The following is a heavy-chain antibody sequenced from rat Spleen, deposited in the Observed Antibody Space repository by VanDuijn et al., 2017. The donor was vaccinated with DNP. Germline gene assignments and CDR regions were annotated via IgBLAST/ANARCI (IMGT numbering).Heavy chain of an antibody. V-gene: IGHV3-3*01. Sequence: EVQLQESGPGLVKPSQSLSLTCSVTGYSITSSYRWNWIRKFPGNKLEWMGYINSAGSTNYNPSLKSRIPITRDTSKNQFFLQVNSVTTEDTATYYCTRIGDLHNGGDGDALDAWGQGTSVTVSS. CDR3: TRIGDLHNGGDGDALDA. J-gene: IGHJ4*01. D-gene: IGHD1-1*01. CDR1: GYSITSSYR. CDR2: INSAGST.